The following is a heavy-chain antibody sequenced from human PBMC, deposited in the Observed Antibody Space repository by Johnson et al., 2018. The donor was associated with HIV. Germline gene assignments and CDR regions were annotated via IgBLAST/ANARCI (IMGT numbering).Heavy chain of an antibody. J-gene: IGHJ3*02. CDR2: VSYDASNK. CDR3: AKDEQWLNDAFYI. Sequence: QEQLVESGGGVVQPGRSLRLSCTSAFSFSGYAMHWVRQAPGKGLEWVAVVSYDASNKYYADSVQGRFTISRDNSENTLYLQMNSLRAEDTAVYYCAKDEQWLNDAFYIWGQGTMVTVSS. D-gene: IGHD6-19*01. CDR1: AFSFSGYA. V-gene: IGHV3-30*04.